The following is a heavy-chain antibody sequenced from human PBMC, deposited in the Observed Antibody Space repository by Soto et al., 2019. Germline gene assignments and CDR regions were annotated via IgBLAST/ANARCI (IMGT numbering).Heavy chain of an antibody. D-gene: IGHD3-9*01. CDR3: ASAPDILTGYSLDY. J-gene: IGHJ4*02. CDR1: SGSISSSNW. V-gene: IGHV4-4*02. Sequence: SETLSLTCAVSSGSISSSNWWSWVRQPPGKGLEWIGEIYHSGSTNYNPSLKSRVTISVDKSKNQFSLKLSSVTAADTAVYYCASAPDILTGYSLDYWGQGTLVTVSS. CDR2: IYHSGST.